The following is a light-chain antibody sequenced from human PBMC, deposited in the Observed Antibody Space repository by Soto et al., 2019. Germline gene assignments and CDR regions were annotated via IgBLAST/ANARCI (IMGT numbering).Light chain of an antibody. J-gene: IGKJ3*01. Sequence: DIQMTQSPSSVSASVGDRVTITCRASQIINKWLAWYQQKPGKAPTLLIYAASTLQSGVPSRFSGSGSGPDFTRTITSLQPEDYATYYCQQANSFPFTFCPGTKVDIK. CDR1: QIINKW. V-gene: IGKV1-12*02. CDR3: QQANSFPFT. CDR2: AAS.